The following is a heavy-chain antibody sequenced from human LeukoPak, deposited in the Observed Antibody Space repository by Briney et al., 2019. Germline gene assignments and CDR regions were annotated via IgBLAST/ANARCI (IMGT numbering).Heavy chain of an antibody. V-gene: IGHV3-21*01. CDR1: GFTFSSYS. CDR3: ARDRVLRYFDWSPNVPPLDAFDI. D-gene: IGHD3-9*01. J-gene: IGHJ3*02. Sequence: RAGGSLRLSCAASGFTFSSYSMNWVRQAPGKGLEWVSSISSSSSYIYYADSVNGRFTISIDNAKNSLYLQMNSLRAEDTAVYYCARDRVLRYFDWSPNVPPLDAFDIWGQGTMVTVSS. CDR2: ISSSSSYI.